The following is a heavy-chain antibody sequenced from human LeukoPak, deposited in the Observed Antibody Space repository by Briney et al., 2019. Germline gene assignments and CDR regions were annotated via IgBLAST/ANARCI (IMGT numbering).Heavy chain of an antibody. CDR3: ASGYSGSYYADAFDI. CDR1: SGSISTFY. V-gene: IGHV4-4*07. J-gene: IGHJ3*02. CDR2: IYTHGST. Sequence: SETLSLTCTVSSGSISTFYWSWIRQPAGKGLEWIGRIYTHGSTNYNPSLKSRVTMSVDTSKTQFSLKLSSVTAADTAVYYCASGYSGSYYADAFDIWGQGTMVTVSS. D-gene: IGHD1-26*01.